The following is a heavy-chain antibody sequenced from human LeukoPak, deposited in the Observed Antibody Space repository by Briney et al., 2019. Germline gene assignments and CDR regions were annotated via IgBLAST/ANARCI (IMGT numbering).Heavy chain of an antibody. Sequence: GGSLRLSCAASGFTFSTYWVSWVRQAPGKGLEWVANIKEDGRETYYVDSLRGRFTISRDNLKNSLYQQINSLRAEDTAVYYCGRDSFETDIDYWGQGTLVTVSS. CDR1: GFTFSTYW. J-gene: IGHJ4*02. CDR3: GRDSFETDIDY. CDR2: IKEDGRET. D-gene: IGHD1-14*01. V-gene: IGHV3-7*01.